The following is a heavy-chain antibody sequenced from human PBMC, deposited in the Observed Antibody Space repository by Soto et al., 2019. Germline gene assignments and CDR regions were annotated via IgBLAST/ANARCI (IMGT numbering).Heavy chain of an antibody. Sequence: QVQLVESGGGVVQPGRSLRLSCAASGFTFSSYGMHWVRQAPGNGLEWVAVIWYDGSNKYYADSVKGRFTISRDNSKNTLYLQMNSLRAEDSAVYYCARDGITPLTGYSSGWYLGYWGQGTLVIVSS. V-gene: IGHV3-33*01. CDR3: ARDGITPLTGYSSGWYLGY. CDR2: IWYDGSNK. CDR1: GFTFSSYG. D-gene: IGHD6-19*01. J-gene: IGHJ4*02.